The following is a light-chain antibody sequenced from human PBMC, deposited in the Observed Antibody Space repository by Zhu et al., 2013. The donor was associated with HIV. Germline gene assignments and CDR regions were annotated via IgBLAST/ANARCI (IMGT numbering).Light chain of an antibody. CDR3: QAWDSSTVV. Sequence: SYDLTQPPSVSVSPGQTASISCSGDTLRYKNVAWYQQKSGQSPILVIHENNKRPSGIPERFSGSNSGNTATLTISGTQAMDEADYYCQAWDSSTVVFGGGTKLTVL. J-gene: IGLJ2*01. V-gene: IGLV3-1*01. CDR2: ENN. CDR1: TLRYKN.